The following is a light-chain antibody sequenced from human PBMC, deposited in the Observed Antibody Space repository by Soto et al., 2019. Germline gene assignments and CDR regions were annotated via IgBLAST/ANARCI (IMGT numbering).Light chain of an antibody. Sequence: QLVLTQPPSVSGAPGQRVTISCTGSSSNIGADYDVHWYQQLPGTAPKLLIYDNSNRPSGVPDRISGSKSGTAASLAITGLQAEDEADYYCQSYDSSLSGVVFGGGTQLTVL. CDR3: QSYDSSLSGVV. CDR2: DNS. J-gene: IGLJ2*01. V-gene: IGLV1-40*01. CDR1: SSNIGADYD.